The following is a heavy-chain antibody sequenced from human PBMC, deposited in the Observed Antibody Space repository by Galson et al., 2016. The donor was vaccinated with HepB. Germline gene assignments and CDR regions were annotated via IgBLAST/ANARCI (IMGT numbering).Heavy chain of an antibody. J-gene: IGHJ4*02. D-gene: IGHD3-10*01. CDR3: AKDLNSAWFVPRDS. Sequence: SLRLSCAASGISFSTHGMSWVRQAPGKGLEWVAGIRGSGSRTYYTDSVRGRFTISRDNSKSTPYLQMNSLRAEDTAVYYCAKDLNSAWFVPRDSWGQGTLVSVSS. V-gene: IGHV3-23*01. CDR2: IRGSGSRT. CDR1: GISFSTHG.